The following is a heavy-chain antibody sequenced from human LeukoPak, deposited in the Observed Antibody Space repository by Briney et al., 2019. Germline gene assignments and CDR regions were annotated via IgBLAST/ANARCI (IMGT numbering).Heavy chain of an antibody. CDR1: GFTFSGYW. D-gene: IGHD3-10*02. J-gene: IGHJ4*01. CDR3: VRXAGGPXNYVLDX. Sequence: GGSLRLSCVASGFTFSGYWMHWVRQAPGMGLVWVSRLNSDGTTINYADSVKGRFTISRDNAKNTVYLQMSGLRDDGTALYFCVRXAGGPXNYVLDXWGXXAXVXVSS. V-gene: IGHV3-74*01. CDR2: LNSDGTTI.